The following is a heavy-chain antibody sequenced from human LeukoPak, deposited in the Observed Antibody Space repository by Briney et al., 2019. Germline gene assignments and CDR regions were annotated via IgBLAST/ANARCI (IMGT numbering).Heavy chain of an antibody. CDR1: GYTFTSYA. CDR2: INTNTGNP. Sequence: ASVKVSCKASGYTFTSYAINWVREAPGQGLEWMGWINTNTGNPTYAQDFTGRFVFSLDTSVSTAYLQISSLKAEDTAVYYCARPMIRGPEYWGQGTLVTVSS. CDR3: ARPMIRGPEY. J-gene: IGHJ4*02. V-gene: IGHV7-4-1*02. D-gene: IGHD3-10*01.